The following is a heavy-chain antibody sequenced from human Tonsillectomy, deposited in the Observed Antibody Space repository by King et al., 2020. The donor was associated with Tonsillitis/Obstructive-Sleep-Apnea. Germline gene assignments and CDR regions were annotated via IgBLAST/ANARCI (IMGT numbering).Heavy chain of an antibody. CDR3: ARDSARCSSTSGYHPNYYMDV. V-gene: IGHV1-2*06. CDR1: GYTFTGYY. J-gene: IGHJ6*03. D-gene: IGHD2-2*01. Sequence: HVQLVQSGAEVKKPGASVKVSCKASGYTFTGYYMHWVRQAPGQGLEWMGRINPNSGGTNYAQKFQGRVTMTRDTSISTAYMELSRLRSDDTAVYYCARDSARCSSTSGYHPNYYMDVWGKGTTVTVSS. CDR2: INPNSGGT.